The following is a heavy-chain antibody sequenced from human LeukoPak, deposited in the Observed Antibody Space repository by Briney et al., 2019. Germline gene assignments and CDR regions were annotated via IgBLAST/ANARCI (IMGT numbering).Heavy chain of an antibody. Sequence: SETLSLTCAVYGGSFSGYYWSWIRQPPGKGLEWIGEINHSGSTNYNPSLKSRVTISADTSKNQFSLKLSSVTAADTAVYYCASRPQGAYCSGGTCYDYYYGMDVWGQGTTVTVSS. CDR2: INHSGST. CDR3: ASRPQGAYCSGGTCYDYYYGMDV. CDR1: GGSFSGYY. J-gene: IGHJ6*02. D-gene: IGHD2-15*01. V-gene: IGHV4-34*01.